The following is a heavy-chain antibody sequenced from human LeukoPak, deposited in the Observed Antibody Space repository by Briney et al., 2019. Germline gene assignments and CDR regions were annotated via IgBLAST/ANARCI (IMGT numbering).Heavy chain of an antibody. D-gene: IGHD6-19*01. CDR3: AKFRADSSGWPFDY. J-gene: IGHJ4*02. CDR2: VTASGSGT. CDR1: GFTFTSHA. V-gene: IGHV3-23*01. Sequence: GSLRLSCGASGFTFTSHAMTWVRQAPGKGPEWVSSVTASGSGTYYADSVKGRFAISRDNSKDTLYLQMNSLRAEDTAIYYCAKFRADSSGWPFDYWGQGTLVTVSS.